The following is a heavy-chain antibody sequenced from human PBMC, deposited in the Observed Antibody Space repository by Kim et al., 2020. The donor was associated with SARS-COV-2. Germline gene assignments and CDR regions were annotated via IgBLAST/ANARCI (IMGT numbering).Heavy chain of an antibody. Sequence: GESLQISCKGSGYSFTSYWIGWVRQMPGKGLEWMGIIYPGDSDTRYSPSFQGQVTISADKSISTAYLQWSSLKASDTAIYYCARPLSRAARSRDYYYGMDVWGQGTTVTVSS. CDR3: ARPLSRAARSRDYYYGMDV. D-gene: IGHD6-6*01. V-gene: IGHV5-51*01. CDR1: GYSFTSYW. CDR2: IYPGDSDT. J-gene: IGHJ6*02.